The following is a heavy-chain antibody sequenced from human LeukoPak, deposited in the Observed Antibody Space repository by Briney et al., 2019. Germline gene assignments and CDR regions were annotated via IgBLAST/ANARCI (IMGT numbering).Heavy chain of an antibody. CDR1: GFTFSSYG. J-gene: IGHJ4*02. V-gene: IGHV3-23*01. D-gene: IGHD2/OR15-2a*01. CDR2: ISGSGGST. Sequence: GGSLRLSCAASGFTFSSYGMSWVRQAPEKGLEWVSAISGSGGSTYYAESVKGRFTISRDNSKNTLYLQLNSLRVEDTAIYYCAKSGVRPNQYYFDYWGQGTLVTVSS. CDR3: AKSGVRPNQYYFDY.